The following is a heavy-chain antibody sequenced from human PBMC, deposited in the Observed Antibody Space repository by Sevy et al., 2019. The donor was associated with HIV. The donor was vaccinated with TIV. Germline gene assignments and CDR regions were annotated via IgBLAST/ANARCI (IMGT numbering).Heavy chain of an antibody. CDR3: ARDRAYSALDY. Sequence: GGSLRLSCVASGFTFSGSWMTWFRQAPGKGLERIAFINEDGSRLGYVDSVRGRFTISRENTKNSLYLQMNSLRAEDTAVYFCARDRAYSALDYWGQGTLVTVSS. V-gene: IGHV3-7*01. CDR1: GFTFSGSW. D-gene: IGHD5-18*01. J-gene: IGHJ4*02. CDR2: INEDGSRL.